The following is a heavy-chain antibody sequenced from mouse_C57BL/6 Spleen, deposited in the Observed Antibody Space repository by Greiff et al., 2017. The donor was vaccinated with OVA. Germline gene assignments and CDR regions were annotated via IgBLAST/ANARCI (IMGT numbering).Heavy chain of an antibody. D-gene: IGHD2-2*01. J-gene: IGHJ4*01. CDR3: ARNQATMVTSYAMDY. CDR1: GFSLTSYA. Sequence: VQRVESGPGLVAPSQSLSITCTVSGFSLTSYAISWVRPPPGKGLEWLGVIWTGGGTNYNSALKSRLSISKDNSKSQVFLKMNSLQTDDTARYYCARNQATMVTSYAMDYWGQGTSVTVSS. V-gene: IGHV2-9-1*01. CDR2: IWTGGGT.